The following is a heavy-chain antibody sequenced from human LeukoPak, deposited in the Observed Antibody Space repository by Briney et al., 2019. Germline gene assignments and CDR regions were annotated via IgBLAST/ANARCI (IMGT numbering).Heavy chain of an antibody. J-gene: IGHJ4*02. CDR2: IYYSGST. CDR3: ARHDGHYDSPVGSFDY. D-gene: IGHD3-22*01. V-gene: IGHV4-39*01. CDR1: GGSISSSSYY. Sequence: SETLSLTCTVSGGSISSSSYYWGWIRQPPGKGLEWIGSIYYSGSTYYNPSLKSRVTISVDTSKNQFSLKLSSVTAADTAVYYCARHDGHYDSPVGSFDYWGQGTLVTVSS.